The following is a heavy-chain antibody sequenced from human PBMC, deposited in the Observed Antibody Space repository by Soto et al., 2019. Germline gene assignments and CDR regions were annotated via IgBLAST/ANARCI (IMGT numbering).Heavy chain of an antibody. Sequence: QVQLVESGGGVFQPGRSLRLSCAASGFTFRSYGMHWVRQAPGKGLEWVALMSFDGSNKYYADSVRGRFTISSENYQSTLYLQMDSLRPEGTAVYYCAKEFGWELQLSHPYYNSGMDVWGQGTTVTVSS. CDR3: AKEFGWELQLSHPYYNSGMDV. V-gene: IGHV3-30*18. D-gene: IGHD1-1*01. J-gene: IGHJ6*02. CDR2: MSFDGSNK. CDR1: GFTFRSYG.